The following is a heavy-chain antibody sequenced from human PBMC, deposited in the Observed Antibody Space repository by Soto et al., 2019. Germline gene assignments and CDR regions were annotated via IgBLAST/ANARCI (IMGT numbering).Heavy chain of an antibody. CDR2: IYYSGST. D-gene: IGHD3-22*01. CDR3: ARVAGYDSSGELDY. V-gene: IGHV4-30-4*02. J-gene: IGHJ4*02. Sequence: SDTLCLTCTVSGGSISSGCYYWSWIRQPPGKGLEWIGYIYYSGSTYYNPSLKSRVTISVDTSKNQFSLKLSSVTAADTAVYYCARVAGYDSSGELDYWGQGTLVT. CDR1: GGSISSGCYY.